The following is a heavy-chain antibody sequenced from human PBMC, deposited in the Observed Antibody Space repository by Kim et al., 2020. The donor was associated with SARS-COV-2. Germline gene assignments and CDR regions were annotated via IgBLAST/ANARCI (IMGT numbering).Heavy chain of an antibody. Sequence: GGSLRLSCAASGFSFSVYALSWVRQAPGKGLEWVSTIGVSGDSTYYADSVKGRFTISRDNSEYTLYLQMNSLRVEDTAVYYCAPRTYYYDSSGYFDPWG. CDR2: IGVSGDST. CDR3: APRTYYYDSSGYFDP. J-gene: IGHJ5*02. V-gene: IGHV3-23*01. D-gene: IGHD3-22*01. CDR1: GFSFSVYA.